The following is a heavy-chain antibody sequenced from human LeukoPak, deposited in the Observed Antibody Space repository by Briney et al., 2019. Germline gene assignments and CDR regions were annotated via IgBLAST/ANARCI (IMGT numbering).Heavy chain of an antibody. CDR2: INPNSGGT. CDR1: GYTFTGYY. J-gene: IGHJ4*02. V-gene: IGHV1-2*06. Sequence: ASVKVSCKASGYTFTGYYMHWLRQAPGQGLEWMGRINPNSGGTNYAQKFQGRVTMTRDTSISTAYMELSRLRSDDTAVYYCARRGYSYGYGMSLWGQGTLVTVSS. D-gene: IGHD5-18*01. CDR3: ARRGYSYGYGMSL.